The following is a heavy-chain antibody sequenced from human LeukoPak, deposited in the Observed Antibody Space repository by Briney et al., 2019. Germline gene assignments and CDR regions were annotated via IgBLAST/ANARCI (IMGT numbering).Heavy chain of an antibody. CDR3: ARRRNSGYDP. Sequence: SETLSLTCTVSGGSISSYYWSWIRQPPGKGLEWIGYIYYSGSTNYNPSLTSRVTISVDTSKNQFSLKLSSVTAADTAVYYCARRRNSGYDPWGQGTLVTVSS. CDR2: IYYSGST. V-gene: IGHV4-59*08. J-gene: IGHJ5*02. D-gene: IGHD5-12*01. CDR1: GGSISSYY.